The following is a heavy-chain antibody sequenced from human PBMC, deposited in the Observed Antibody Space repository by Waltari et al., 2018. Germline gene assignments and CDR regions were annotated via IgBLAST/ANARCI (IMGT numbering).Heavy chain of an antibody. V-gene: IGHV1-69*13. CDR3: VTLHGSGSYYNVVY. J-gene: IGHJ4*02. Sequence: QVQLVQSGAEVKKPGSSVKVSCKASGGTFSSYAISWVRQAPGQGLEWMGGNLPIFGTANYAQKFQGGVTTTADESTSTAYMELSSLRSEDTAVYYCVTLHGSGSYYNVVYWGQGTLVTVSS. D-gene: IGHD3-10*01. CDR1: GGTFSSYA. CDR2: NLPIFGTA.